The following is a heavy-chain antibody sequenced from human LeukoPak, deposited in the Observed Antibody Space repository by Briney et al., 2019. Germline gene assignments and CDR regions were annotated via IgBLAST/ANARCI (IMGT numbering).Heavy chain of an antibody. Sequence: GGSLKLSCAASGFTFSNFAMHWVRQGPGKGLEYVSVLTTDGRSTYYADSVKDRFIISRDNSKNTVYLQLGSLRPEDLAVYYCARESSGWDLGIQLGAFDIWGHGTMVIVSS. D-gene: IGHD6-19*01. V-gene: IGHV3-64*02. CDR2: LTTDGRST. CDR3: ARESSGWDLGIQLGAFDI. J-gene: IGHJ3*02. CDR1: GFTFSNFA.